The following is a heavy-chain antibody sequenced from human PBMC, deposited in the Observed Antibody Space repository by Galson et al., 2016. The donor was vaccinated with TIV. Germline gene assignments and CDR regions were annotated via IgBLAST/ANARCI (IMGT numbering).Heavy chain of an antibody. Sequence: SVKVSCKASGYSFTANYIHWVRQAPGQGLEWMGWINPQSGGTNYAQKFQGRVTITADESTTTAYMELSSLRVEDTAVYYCARGGPGCSSTSCYGALDPWGQGTLVTVSS. CDR2: INPQSGGT. J-gene: IGHJ5*02. D-gene: IGHD2-2*01. CDR1: GYSFTANY. V-gene: IGHV1-2*02. CDR3: ARGGPGCSSTSCYGALDP.